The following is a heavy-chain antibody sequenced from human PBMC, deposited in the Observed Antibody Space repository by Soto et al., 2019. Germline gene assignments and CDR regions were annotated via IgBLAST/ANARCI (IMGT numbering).Heavy chain of an antibody. Sequence: SETLSLTRTVSCGSISSGDYYWSWIRQPPGKGLEWIGYIYYSGSTYYNPSLKSRVTISVDTSKNQFSLKLSSVTAADTAVYYCARGARVTIFGVVIMGPLGYYYYGMDVWGKGAKVTVS. V-gene: IGHV4-30-4*01. D-gene: IGHD3-3*01. J-gene: IGHJ6*04. CDR3: ARGARVTIFGVVIMGPLGYYYYGMDV. CDR2: IYYSGST. CDR1: CGSISSGDYY.